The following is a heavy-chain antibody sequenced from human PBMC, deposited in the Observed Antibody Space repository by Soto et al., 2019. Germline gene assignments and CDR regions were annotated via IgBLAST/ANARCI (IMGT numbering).Heavy chain of an antibody. D-gene: IGHD6-13*01. CDR1: GFTFSSYA. Sequence: PGGSLRLSCAASGFTFSSYAMSWVRQAPGKGLEWVSAISGSGGSTYYADSVKGRFTISRDNSKNTLYLQMNSLRAEDTAVYYCAKRGHSSSYPRPYYMDVWGKGTTVTVSS. J-gene: IGHJ6*03. CDR2: ISGSGGST. CDR3: AKRGHSSSYPRPYYMDV. V-gene: IGHV3-23*01.